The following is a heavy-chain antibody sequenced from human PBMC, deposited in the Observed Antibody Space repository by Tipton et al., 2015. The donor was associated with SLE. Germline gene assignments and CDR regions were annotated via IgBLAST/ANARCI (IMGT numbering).Heavy chain of an antibody. CDR1: GGSISSHY. J-gene: IGHJ4*02. CDR2: IYYSGST. CDR3: ARLGSYFDY. Sequence: LRLSCTVSGGSISSHYWSWIRQPPGKGLEWIGYIYYSGSTNYNPSLKSRVTISVDTSKNQFSLKLSSVTAADTAVYYCARLGSYFDYWGQGTLVTVSS. D-gene: IGHD3-10*01. V-gene: IGHV4-59*11.